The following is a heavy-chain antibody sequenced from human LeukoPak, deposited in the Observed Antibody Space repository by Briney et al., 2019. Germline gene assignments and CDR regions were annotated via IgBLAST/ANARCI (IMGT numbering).Heavy chain of an antibody. Sequence: ASVKVSCKASGGTFSSYAISWVRQAPGQGLEWMGWISAYNGNTNYAQKLQGRVTMTTDTSTSTAYMELSSLRSEDTAVYYCAIGYCSGGSCYQVPDYWGQGTLVTVSS. CDR1: GGTFSSYA. CDR2: ISAYNGNT. V-gene: IGHV1-18*01. J-gene: IGHJ4*02. CDR3: AIGYCSGGSCYQVPDY. D-gene: IGHD2-15*01.